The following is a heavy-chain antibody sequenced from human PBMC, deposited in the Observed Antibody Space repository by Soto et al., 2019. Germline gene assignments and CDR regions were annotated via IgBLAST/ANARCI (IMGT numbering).Heavy chain of an antibody. V-gene: IGHV4-34*01. CDR2: INHSGST. Sequence: SETLSLTCAVYGGSFSGYYWSWIRQPPGKGLEWIGEINHSGSTNYNPSLKSRVTISVDTSKNQFSLKLSSVTAADTAVYYCARGLYTGYFDYWGQGTLVTVSS. CDR1: GGSFSGYY. D-gene: IGHD2-2*02. J-gene: IGHJ4*02. CDR3: ARGLYTGYFDY.